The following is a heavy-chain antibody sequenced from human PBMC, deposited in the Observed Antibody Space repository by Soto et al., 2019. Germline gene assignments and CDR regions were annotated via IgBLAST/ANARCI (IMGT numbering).Heavy chain of an antibody. D-gene: IGHD1-1*01. CDR3: ARGRYGDY. V-gene: IGHV1-18*01. Sequence: QVHLVQSGAEVKKPGASVKVSCKASGYTFTSYGITWVRQAPGQGLEWMGWISAHNGNTDYAQKLQGRVIVTIDTSTSTAYMELRSLISDDTAVYYCARGRYGDYWGQGALFTVSS. J-gene: IGHJ4*02. CDR2: ISAHNGNT. CDR1: GYTFTSYG.